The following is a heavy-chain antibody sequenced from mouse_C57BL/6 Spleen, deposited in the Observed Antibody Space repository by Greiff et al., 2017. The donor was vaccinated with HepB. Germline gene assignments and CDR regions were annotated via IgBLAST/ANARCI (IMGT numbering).Heavy chain of an antibody. Sequence: VQLQQSGPGLVQPSQSLSITCTVSGFSLTSYGVHWVRQSPGKGLEWLGVIWRGGSTDYNAAFMSRLTITKDNSKSQVFFKMNSLQADDTAIYYCAKNHYYGSSAFDYWGQGTTLTVSS. D-gene: IGHD1-1*01. J-gene: IGHJ2*01. V-gene: IGHV2-5*01. CDR3: AKNHYYGSSAFDY. CDR2: IWRGGST. CDR1: GFSLTSYG.